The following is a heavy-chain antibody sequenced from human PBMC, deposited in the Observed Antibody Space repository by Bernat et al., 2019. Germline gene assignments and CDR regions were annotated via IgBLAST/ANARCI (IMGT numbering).Heavy chain of an antibody. CDR2: FNLDGNSS. J-gene: IGHJ4*02. CDR3: AGSGYRRAEY. V-gene: IGHV3-7*03. CDR1: GFTFSSHW. D-gene: IGHD5-18*01. Sequence: EVQLVESGGGLVQPGGSLILSCAASGFTFSSHWMGWVRQAPGEVLEWVGNFNLDGNSSYYVDSLKGRFTISRDNPKNPLYLQMNSLRTEDTAVYFCAGSGYRRAEYWGQGTLVTVSA.